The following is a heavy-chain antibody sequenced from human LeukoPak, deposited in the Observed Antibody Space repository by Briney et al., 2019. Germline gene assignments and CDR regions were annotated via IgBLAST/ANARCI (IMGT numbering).Heavy chain of an antibody. J-gene: IGHJ4*02. D-gene: IGHD6-19*01. CDR3: GKTTVGYSSGRYPGWPVDC. Sequence: GGSMRLSWAASGFTFNNYAMYWVRQAPGKGLEWVAGIFGSGGSAHYADSVRGRFTIFRDNSKNTVYLQMNSLRAEDTAVYYCGKTTVGYSSGRYPGWPVDCWGQGTLVTVSS. V-gene: IGHV3-23*01. CDR2: IFGSGGSA. CDR1: GFTFNNYA.